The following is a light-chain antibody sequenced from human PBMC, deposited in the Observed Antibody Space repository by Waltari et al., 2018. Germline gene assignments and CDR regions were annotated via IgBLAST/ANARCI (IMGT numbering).Light chain of an antibody. V-gene: IGKV1-8*01. CDR3: QQYYSYPRA. J-gene: IGKJ3*01. Sequence: AVRMTQSPSSCSASTGERVTITCRASQDVNDYIAWYQQKPGQAPKLLIRASSTLQVGVPSRFSGSGFGTDFTLTISSLQSEDFATYYCQQYYSYPRAFGPGTKVEVK. CDR1: QDVNDY. CDR2: ASS.